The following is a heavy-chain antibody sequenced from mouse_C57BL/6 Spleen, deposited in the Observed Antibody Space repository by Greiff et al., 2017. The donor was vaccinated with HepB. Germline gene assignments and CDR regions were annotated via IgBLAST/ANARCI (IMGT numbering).Heavy chain of an antibody. Sequence: QVQLQQSGAELVKPGASVKISCKASGYAFSSYWMNWVKQRPGKGLEWIGQIYPGDGDTNYNGKFKGKATLTADKSSSTAYMQLRSLTSEDSAVYYCARWDYDGGDFDYWGQGTTLTVSS. D-gene: IGHD2-4*01. J-gene: IGHJ2*01. CDR1: GYAFSSYW. CDR2: IYPGDGDT. V-gene: IGHV1-80*01. CDR3: ARWDYDGGDFDY.